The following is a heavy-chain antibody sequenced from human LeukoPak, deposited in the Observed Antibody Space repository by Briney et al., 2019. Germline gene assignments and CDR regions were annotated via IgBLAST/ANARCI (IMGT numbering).Heavy chain of an antibody. CDR3: ARQWLVSPLFDY. CDR2: INHSGST. CDR1: GGSFSGYY. Sequence: SETLSLTCAVYGGSFSGYYWSWIRQPPGKGLEWIGEINHSGSTNYNPSLRSRVTVSVHTSKDQLSLKLSSVTAADTAVYYCARQWLVSPLFDYWGQGTLVTVSS. D-gene: IGHD6-19*01. V-gene: IGHV4-34*01. J-gene: IGHJ4*02.